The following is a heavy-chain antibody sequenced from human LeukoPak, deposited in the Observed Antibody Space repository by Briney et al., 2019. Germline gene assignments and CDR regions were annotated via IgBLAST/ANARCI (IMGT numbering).Heavy chain of an antibody. Sequence: ASETLSLTCTVSGCSISSSDYYWAWIRQPPGKGLEWIGNIYYSGSTYYNPSLKSRVTISVDTSKNQFSLKLSSVTAADTAVYYCARHYGDYLGHYYYYYMDVWGKGTTITISS. V-gene: IGHV4-39*01. D-gene: IGHD4-17*01. CDR2: IYYSGST. CDR1: GCSISSSDYY. CDR3: ARHYGDYLGHYYYYYMDV. J-gene: IGHJ6*03.